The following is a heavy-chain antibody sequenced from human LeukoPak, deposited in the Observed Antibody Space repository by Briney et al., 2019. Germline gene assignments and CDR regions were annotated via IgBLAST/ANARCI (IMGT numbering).Heavy chain of an antibody. Sequence: SETLYLTCTVSGGSISSYYWSWIRQPPGKGLEWIGYIYYSGSTNYNPSLKSRTTISVDTSKNQFSLKLSSVTAADTAVYYCARVGTGDGDYYFDYWGQGTLVTVSS. CDR2: IYYSGST. CDR3: ARVGTGDGDYYFDY. CDR1: GGSISSYY. D-gene: IGHD4-17*01. V-gene: IGHV4-59*01. J-gene: IGHJ4*02.